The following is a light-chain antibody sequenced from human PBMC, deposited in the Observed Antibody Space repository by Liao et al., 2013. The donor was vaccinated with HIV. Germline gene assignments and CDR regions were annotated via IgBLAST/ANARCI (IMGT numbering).Light chain of an antibody. V-gene: IGLV3-1*01. Sequence: SYELTQPPSVSVSPGQTASITCSGDKLGDKYACWYQQKPGQSPVVVIYQDRKRPSGIPERFSGSNSGNTATLTISRVEAGDEADYYCQVWDSSSDPNYVFGTGTKVTVL. CDR3: QVWDSSSDPNYV. CDR2: QDR. J-gene: IGLJ1*01. CDR1: KLGDKY.